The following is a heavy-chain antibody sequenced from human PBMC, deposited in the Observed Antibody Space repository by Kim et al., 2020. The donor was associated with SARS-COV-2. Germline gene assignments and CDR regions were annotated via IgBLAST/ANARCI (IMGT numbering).Heavy chain of an antibody. D-gene: IGHD6-13*01. Sequence: ASVKVSCKGSGYTFTSYGISWVRQAPGQGLGWMGWISAYDGNTNYAQKFQDRVTMTTDTSATTAYMELRSLRSDDTAVYYCARAAAARNWLDPWGQGTLVTVSS. CDR2: ISAYDGNT. J-gene: IGHJ5*02. CDR1: GYTFTSYG. V-gene: IGHV1-18*01. CDR3: ARAAAARNWLDP.